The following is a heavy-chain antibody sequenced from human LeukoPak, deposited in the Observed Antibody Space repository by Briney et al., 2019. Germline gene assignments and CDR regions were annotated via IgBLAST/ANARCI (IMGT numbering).Heavy chain of an antibody. Sequence: SETLSLTCAVYGGSFSGYYWSWIRQPPGKGLEWIGSIYYSGSTYYNPSLKSRVTISVDTSKNQFSLKLSSVTAADTAVYYCARDGAAAGSDYWGQGTLVTVSS. J-gene: IGHJ4*02. V-gene: IGHV4-34*01. CDR3: ARDGAAAGSDY. CDR1: GGSFSGYY. CDR2: IYYSGST. D-gene: IGHD6-13*01.